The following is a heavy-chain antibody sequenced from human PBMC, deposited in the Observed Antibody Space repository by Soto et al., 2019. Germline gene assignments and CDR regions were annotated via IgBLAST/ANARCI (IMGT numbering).Heavy chain of an antibody. V-gene: IGHV4-59*01. Sequence: SETLSLTCTVSGASISSYYWSWIRQPPGKGLEWIGYIYYSGSTNYNPSLKSRVTISIDTSKNQFSLKLSSVTAADAAVYYCAKTYYDFWSEEYYYYMDVWGKGTTVTV. CDR1: GASISSYY. D-gene: IGHD3-3*01. CDR2: IYYSGST. CDR3: AKTYYDFWSEEYYYYMDV. J-gene: IGHJ6*03.